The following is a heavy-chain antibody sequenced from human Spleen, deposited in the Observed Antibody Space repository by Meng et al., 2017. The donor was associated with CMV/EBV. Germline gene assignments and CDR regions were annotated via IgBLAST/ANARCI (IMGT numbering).Heavy chain of an antibody. CDR3: ARGLFRKSSRFYYYYYGMDV. V-gene: IGHV4-59*12. Sequence: SETLSLTCTVSGGSISTYYWSWIRQPPGKGLEWIAYIHYSGTTNYNPSLKSRVTISVDTSKNQFSLKLSSVTAADTAVYYCARGLFRKSSRFYYYYYGMDVWGQGTTVTVSS. CDR2: IHYSGTT. D-gene: IGHD6-6*01. CDR1: GGSISTYY. J-gene: IGHJ6*02.